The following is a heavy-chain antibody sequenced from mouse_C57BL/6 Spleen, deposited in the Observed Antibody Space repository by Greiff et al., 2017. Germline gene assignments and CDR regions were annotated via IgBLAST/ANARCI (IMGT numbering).Heavy chain of an antibody. J-gene: IGHJ1*03. D-gene: IGHD2-3*01. Sequence: EVKVEESGEGLVKPGGSLKLSCAASGFTFSSYAMSWVRQTPEKRLEWVAYISSGGDYIYYADTVKGRFTISRDNARNTLYLQMSSLKSEDTAMYYCTRVRDGYWYFDVWGTGTTVTVSS. CDR1: GFTFSSYA. CDR3: TRVRDGYWYFDV. CDR2: ISSGGDYI. V-gene: IGHV5-9-1*02.